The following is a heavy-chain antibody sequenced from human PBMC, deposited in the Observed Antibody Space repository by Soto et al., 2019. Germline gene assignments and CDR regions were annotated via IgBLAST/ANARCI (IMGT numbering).Heavy chain of an antibody. Sequence: EVKLLESGGGLAQPGGSLRLSCVGSGFTFDSYAISWVRQAPGKGLQWISAISGNGAGTDYAHSVKGRFTISRDNSKNTVPLQKNSLRAEDTALYYCAKDTVGGYSFWSGYYSDGLDVWGQGTMVTVSS. D-gene: IGHD3-3*01. CDR1: GFTFDSYA. CDR2: ISGNGAGT. CDR3: AKDTVGGYSFWSGYYSDGLDV. V-gene: IGHV3-23*01. J-gene: IGHJ3*01.